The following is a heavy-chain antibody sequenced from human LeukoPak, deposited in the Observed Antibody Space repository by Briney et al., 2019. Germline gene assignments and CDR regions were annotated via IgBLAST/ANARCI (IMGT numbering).Heavy chain of an antibody. D-gene: IGHD4-17*01. CDR1: GYTFSSSW. V-gene: IGHV5-51*01. J-gene: IGHJ4*02. CDR3: ARQYGRPLDY. CDR2: IYPGDSDT. Sequence: GESLKISCKGSGYTFSSSWIGWVRQMPGKGLEWMGIIYPGDSDTRYSPSFQGQVTISADKSINTAYLQWNSLKATDTGIYYCARQYGRPLDYWGQGTLVTVSS.